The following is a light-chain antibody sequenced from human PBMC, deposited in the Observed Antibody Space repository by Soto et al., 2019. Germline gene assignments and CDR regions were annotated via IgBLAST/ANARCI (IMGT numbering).Light chain of an antibody. J-gene: IGLJ2*01. CDR1: SSDVGSYDS. V-gene: IGLV2-14*01. Sequence: QSALIQPPSVSGSPGQSVAISCTGASSDVGSYDSVSWYQQHPGTVPKLMIYEVNNRPSGVSNRFSGSKSGNTASLTISGLQAEDEADYYCSSYTSSSTVIFGGGTKLTVL. CDR3: SSYTSSSTVI. CDR2: EVN.